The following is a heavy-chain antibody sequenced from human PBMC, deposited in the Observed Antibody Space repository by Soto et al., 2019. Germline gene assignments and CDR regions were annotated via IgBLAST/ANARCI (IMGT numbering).Heavy chain of an antibody. D-gene: IGHD4-17*01. V-gene: IGHV4-39*07. CDR2: IYYSGST. J-gene: IGHJ5*02. Sequence: ESRCLTESRSGCSMSGCSYHWGWIRQPPGKGLEWIGSIYYSGSTYYNPSLKSRVTISVDRSKNQFSLKLSSVTAADTAVYYCARVHGDYDWFDPWGQGTLVTVSS. CDR3: ARVHGDYDWFDP. CDR1: GCSMSGCSYH.